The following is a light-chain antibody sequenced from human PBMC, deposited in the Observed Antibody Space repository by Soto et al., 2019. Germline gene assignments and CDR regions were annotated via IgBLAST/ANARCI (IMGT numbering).Light chain of an antibody. Sequence: QSVLPQPASVSGSPGQSITISCTGTSIDVGGFNYVSWYQHYPGEAPKLLIYEVSNRPSGVSSRFSGSKSGNTASLTISGLQADDEGDYYCSSFTTSNTWVFGGGTKLTVL. V-gene: IGLV2-14*01. CDR2: EVS. CDR1: SIDVGGFNY. J-gene: IGLJ3*02. CDR3: SSFTTSNTWV.